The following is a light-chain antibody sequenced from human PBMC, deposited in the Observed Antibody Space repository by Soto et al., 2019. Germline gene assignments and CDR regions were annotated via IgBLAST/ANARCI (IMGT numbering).Light chain of an antibody. CDR2: EVS. CDR3: CSYAGSSTPLI. V-gene: IGLV2-23*02. CDR1: SSDVGSYNL. J-gene: IGLJ1*01. Sequence: QSVLTQPASVSGSPGQSITISCTGTSSDVGSYNLVSGYQQHPGKAPKLMIYEVSKWPSGVSNRFSGSKSGNTASLTISGLQAEDEADYYCCSYAGSSTPLIFGTGTKVTVL.